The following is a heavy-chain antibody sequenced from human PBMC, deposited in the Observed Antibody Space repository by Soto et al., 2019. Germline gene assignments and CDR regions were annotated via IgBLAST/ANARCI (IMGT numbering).Heavy chain of an antibody. CDR3: IRRTRSAIFGVVIIYYYYMDV. J-gene: IGHJ6*03. CDR2: IRSKAYGGTT. Sequence: GGSLRLSCTASGFTFGDYAMSWFRQAPGKGLEWVGFIRSKAYGGTTEYAASVKGRFTISRDDSKSIAYLQMNSLKTEDTAVYYCIRRTRSAIFGVVIIYYYYMDVWGKGTTVTVSS. CDR1: GFTFGDYA. D-gene: IGHD3-3*01. V-gene: IGHV3-49*03.